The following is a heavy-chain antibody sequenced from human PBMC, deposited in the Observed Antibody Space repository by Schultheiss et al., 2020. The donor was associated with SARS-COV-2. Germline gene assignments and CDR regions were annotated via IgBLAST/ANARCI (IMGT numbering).Heavy chain of an antibody. D-gene: IGHD2-2*01. CDR2: IYPGDSDT. V-gene: IGHV5-51*01. Sequence: GGSLRLSCKGSGYSFTSYWIGWVRQMPGKGLEWMGIIYPGDSDTRYSPSFQGQVTISADKSISTAYLQWSSLKASDTAMYYCARRGYCSSTSCYAFGEYYFDYWGQGTLVTVS. CDR3: ARRGYCSSTSCYAFGEYYFDY. CDR1: GYSFTSYW. J-gene: IGHJ4*02.